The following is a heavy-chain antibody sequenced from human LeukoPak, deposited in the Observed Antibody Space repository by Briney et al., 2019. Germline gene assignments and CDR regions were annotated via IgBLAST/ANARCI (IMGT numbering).Heavy chain of an antibody. Sequence: GASVKVSCKASGYTFTGYYMHWVRQAPGQGLEWMGWINPNSGGTNYAQKFQGRVTMTRDTSISTAYMELSRLRSDDTAVYYCARGIFPGIAAAGFDPWAREPWSPSPQ. CDR2: INPNSGGT. CDR3: ARGIFPGIAAAGFDP. J-gene: IGHJ5*02. V-gene: IGHV1-2*02. D-gene: IGHD6-13*01. CDR1: GYTFTGYY.